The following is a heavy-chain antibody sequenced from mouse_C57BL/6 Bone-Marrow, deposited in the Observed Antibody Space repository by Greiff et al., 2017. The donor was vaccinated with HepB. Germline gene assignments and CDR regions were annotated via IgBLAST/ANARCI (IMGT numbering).Heavy chain of an antibody. V-gene: IGHV14-4*01. CDR3: TTRYFAY. CDR1: GFNIKDDY. CDR2: IDPENGDT. Sequence: EVHLVESGAELVRPGASVKLSCTASGFNIKDDYMHWVKQRPEQGLEWIGWIDPENGDTEYASKFQGKATITADTSSNTAYLQLSSLTSEDTAVYYCTTRYFAYWGQGTLVTVSA. J-gene: IGHJ3*01.